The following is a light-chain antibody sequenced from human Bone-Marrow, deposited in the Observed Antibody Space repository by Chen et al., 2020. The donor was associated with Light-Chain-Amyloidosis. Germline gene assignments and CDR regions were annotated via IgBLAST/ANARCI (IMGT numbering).Light chain of an antibody. J-gene: IGKJ4*01. CDR2: GSS. Sequence: EIVLTQSPGTLSLSPGEGANLSCRASQTISSNYLTWYQQKFGQAPRLLIYGSSSRATGIPDRFTGSGSGTDFTPTINILEPEDFAMYYCQQYGTSPLTFGGGTKVEIK. CDR3: QQYGTSPLT. V-gene: IGKV3-20*01. CDR1: QTISSNY.